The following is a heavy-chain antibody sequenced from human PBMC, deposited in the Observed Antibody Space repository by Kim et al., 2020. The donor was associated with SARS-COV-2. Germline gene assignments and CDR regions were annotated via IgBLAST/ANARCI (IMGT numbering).Heavy chain of an antibody. CDR3: AKSPHLYTSSPLDY. D-gene: IGHD6-13*01. J-gene: IGHJ4*02. CDR2: VYSGDTST. CDR1: GFTFNNYA. V-gene: IGHV3-23*03. Sequence: GGSLRLSCAASGFTFNNYAMSWVRQAPGKGLEWVSVVYSGDTSTYYADSVTGRFIISRDNSKNTVYLQMNSLRAEDTAVYYCAKSPHLYTSSPLDYWGQGTLVTVSS.